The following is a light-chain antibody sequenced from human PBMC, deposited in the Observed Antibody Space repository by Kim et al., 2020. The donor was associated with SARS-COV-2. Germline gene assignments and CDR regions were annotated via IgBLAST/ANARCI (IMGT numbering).Light chain of an antibody. V-gene: IGKV1-5*03. Sequence: SASVGDIVTITCRASQNIDTWLAWYQQKPGKAPKVLIYRASSLQSGVPSRFSGSGSGTEFALTITSLQPDDFATYYCQQYKSLMYTFGQGTKLEI. CDR1: QNIDTW. CDR2: RAS. CDR3: QQYKSLMYT. J-gene: IGKJ2*01.